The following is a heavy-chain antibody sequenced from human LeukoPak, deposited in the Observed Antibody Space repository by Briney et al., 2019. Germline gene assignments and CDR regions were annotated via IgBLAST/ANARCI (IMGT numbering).Heavy chain of an antibody. D-gene: IGHD1-26*01. CDR3: ACQSYRVPDAFDV. Sequence: GESLKISCKASGYTFSSYWIGWVRQMPGQGPEWIAMIYPRDAQTRYSPSFQGHVTISADMSISTVYLQWSRLKASDTAMHYCACQSYRVPDAFDVWGQGTVVTVSS. J-gene: IGHJ3*01. CDR1: GYTFSSYW. CDR2: IYPRDAQT. V-gene: IGHV5-51*01.